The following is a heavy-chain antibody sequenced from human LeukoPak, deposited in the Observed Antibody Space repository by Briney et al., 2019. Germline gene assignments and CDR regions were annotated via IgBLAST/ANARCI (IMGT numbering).Heavy chain of an antibody. D-gene: IGHD4-17*01. CDR2: INHSGST. Sequence: SETLSLTCAVYGGSFSGYYWSWIRQPPGKGLEWIGEINHSGSTNHNPSLKSRVTISVDTSKNQFSLKLSSVTAADTAVYYCVYDYGELDYWGQGTLVTVSS. J-gene: IGHJ4*02. CDR3: VYDYGELDY. V-gene: IGHV4-34*01. CDR1: GGSFSGYY.